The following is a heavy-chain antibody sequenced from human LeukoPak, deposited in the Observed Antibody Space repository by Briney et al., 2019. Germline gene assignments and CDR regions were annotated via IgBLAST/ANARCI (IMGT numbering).Heavy chain of an antibody. CDR3: ATEAPGSYRFDN. J-gene: IGHJ4*02. Sequence: PGGSLRLSCAASGFTFSNYAMSWVRQAPERGLEWVSTISSRGDSTYDADSVKGRFTISRDNSKNSLYLQMNNVRVEDTAVYYCATEAPGSYRFDNWGQEILVTVSS. D-gene: IGHD3-10*01. CDR2: ISSRGDST. V-gene: IGHV3-23*01. CDR1: GFTFSNYA.